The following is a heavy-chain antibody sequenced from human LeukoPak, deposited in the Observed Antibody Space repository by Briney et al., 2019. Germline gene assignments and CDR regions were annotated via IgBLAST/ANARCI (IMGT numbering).Heavy chain of an antibody. J-gene: IGHJ4*02. Sequence: PGGSLRLSCVASGFIFSDYGMHWVRQAPDKGLEWVAVIWYDGSNKHYADSVEGRSTISRDNSRNTVSLQMNSLRAEDTALYYCARGPVTAPAYFDYWGQGTLVTVSS. V-gene: IGHV3-33*08. CDR1: GFIFSDYG. CDR3: ARGPVTAPAYFDY. CDR2: IWYDGSNK. D-gene: IGHD2-21*02.